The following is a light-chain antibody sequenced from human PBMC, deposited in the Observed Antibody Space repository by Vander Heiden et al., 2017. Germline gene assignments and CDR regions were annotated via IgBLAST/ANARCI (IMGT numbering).Light chain of an antibody. J-gene: IGKJ3*01. CDR2: GAS. Sequence: DIQMTQSPPSLSASIGDRVTITCRASQRVNSYLNWYQQKPGKAPKLLIYGASNLQSGVPSRFSGSGSGTDFTLTISGLQPEDSATYYCQQRDSTPSTFGHGTKV. V-gene: IGKV1-39*01. CDR3: QQRDSTPST. CDR1: QRVNSY.